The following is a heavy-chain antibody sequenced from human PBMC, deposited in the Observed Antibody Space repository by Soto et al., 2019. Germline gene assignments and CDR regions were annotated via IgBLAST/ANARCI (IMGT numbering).Heavy chain of an antibody. D-gene: IGHD2-2*01. V-gene: IGHV1-8*01. J-gene: IGHJ3*02. CDR3: ARPIPAASYDAFDI. CDR2: MNPNSGNT. CDR1: GYTFTSYD. Sequence: ASVKVSCKASGYTFTSYDINLVRQATGQGLEWMGWMNPNSGNTGYAQKFQGRVTMTRNTSISTAYMELSSLRSEDTAVYYCARPIPAASYDAFDIWGQGTMVTVSS.